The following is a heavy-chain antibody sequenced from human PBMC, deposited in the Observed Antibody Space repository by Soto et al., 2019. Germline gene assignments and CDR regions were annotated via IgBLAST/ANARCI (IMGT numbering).Heavy chain of an antibody. D-gene: IGHD6-13*01. Sequence: EVQLLESGGGLVQPGGSLSLSCPASGFTFSTYAMTWVRQAPGRGREWVLVIIGSGDSTYYADSVRGRFTISRDNSKNTLYLQMNSLRAEDTAVYYCAKDRDGAAAGPTKFYGMDVWGQGTTVTVSS. J-gene: IGHJ6*02. CDR3: AKDRDGAAAGPTKFYGMDV. CDR2: IIGSGDST. V-gene: IGHV3-23*01. CDR1: GFTFSTYA.